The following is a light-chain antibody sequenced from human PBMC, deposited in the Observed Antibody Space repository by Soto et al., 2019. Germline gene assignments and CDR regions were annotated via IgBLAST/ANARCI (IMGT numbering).Light chain of an antibody. CDR1: SGHSSYA. CDR3: QTWGTGIWV. V-gene: IGLV4-69*01. J-gene: IGLJ3*02. CDR2: LNSDGSH. Sequence: QSVLTQSPSASASLGASVKLTCTLSSGHSSYAIAWHQQQPEKGPRYLRKLNSDGSHSKGDGIPDRFSGSSSGAERYLTISSLQSEDEADYYCQTWGTGIWVFGGGTQLTVL.